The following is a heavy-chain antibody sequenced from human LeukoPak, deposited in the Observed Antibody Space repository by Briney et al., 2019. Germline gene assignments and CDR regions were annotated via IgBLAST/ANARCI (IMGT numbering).Heavy chain of an antibody. J-gene: IGHJ4*02. CDR2: IKSKTDGGTT. V-gene: IGHV3-15*01. Sequence: GGSLRLSCTASGFTFSNAWMSWVRQAPGKGLEWVGRIKSKTDGGTTDYAAPVKGRFTISRDDSKNTLYLQMNSLKTEDTAVYYCTTHPLYSSSWYRIAVTGGHDYWGQGTLVTVSS. CDR3: TTHPLYSSSWYRIAVTGGHDY. D-gene: IGHD6-13*01. CDR1: GFTFSNAW.